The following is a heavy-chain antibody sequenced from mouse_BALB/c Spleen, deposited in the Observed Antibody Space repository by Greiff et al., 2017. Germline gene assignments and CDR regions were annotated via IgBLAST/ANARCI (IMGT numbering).Heavy chain of an antibody. Sequence: VQLQQSGPELVKPGASVKISCKASGYAFSSSWMNWVKQRPGQGLEWIGRIYPGDGDTNYNGKFKGKATLTADKSSSTAYMQLSSLTSVDSAVYFCARGSVPYGKDGYFDVWGAGTTVTVSS. V-gene: IGHV1-82*01. CDR3: ARGSVPYGKDGYFDV. CDR1: GYAFSSSW. CDR2: IYPGDGDT. D-gene: IGHD1-1*01. J-gene: IGHJ1*01.